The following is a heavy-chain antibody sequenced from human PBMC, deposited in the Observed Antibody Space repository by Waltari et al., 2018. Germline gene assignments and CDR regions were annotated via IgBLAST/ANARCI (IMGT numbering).Heavy chain of an antibody. Sequence: QVQVVQSGPEVKKPGASVKVSCKASGYSFIDYGIIWVRQAPGQGLEWMGRIAIYNDHTKYAQKFQCRVTMTTDTSTSTAYMELRSLTSDDTAVYYCARDKDFSFYYYMDVWGEGTTVTVSS. V-gene: IGHV1-18*01. J-gene: IGHJ6*03. CDR2: IAIYNDHT. D-gene: IGHD3-3*01. CDR1: GYSFIDYG. CDR3: ARDKDFSFYYYMDV.